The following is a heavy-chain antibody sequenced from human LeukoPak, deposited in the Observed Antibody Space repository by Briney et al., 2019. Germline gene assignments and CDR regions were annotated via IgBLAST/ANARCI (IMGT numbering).Heavy chain of an antibody. CDR2: IYHSVTT. J-gene: IGHJ4*02. CDR1: GGSISSVGYY. V-gene: IGHV4-31*03. D-gene: IGHD6-13*01. Sequence: SETLSLTCTVSGGSISSVGYYWSWIRQHPGKVLQWNAYIYHSVTTYYNPSLNSRVTISVDTSKNEFSLRLTSVTAADTAVYYCARARGRGMVQQRHYFDYWGQGTLVTVSS. CDR3: ARARGRGMVQQRHYFDY.